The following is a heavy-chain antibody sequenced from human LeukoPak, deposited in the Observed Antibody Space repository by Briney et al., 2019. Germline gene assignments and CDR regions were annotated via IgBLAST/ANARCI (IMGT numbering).Heavy chain of an antibody. CDR2: MYYSGRN. D-gene: IGHD3-22*01. J-gene: IGHJ5*02. V-gene: IGHV4-30-4*01. Sequence: SETLSLPCTVSGGSISSGDYYWSWIRQPPGKGREWIVYMYYSGRNYYNPSLKSRVTMSADTSKNQLSLKLSSVTAADTAVYYCARPYYYDSRIDPWGQGILVTVSS. CDR3: ARPYYYDSRIDP. CDR1: GGSISSGDYY.